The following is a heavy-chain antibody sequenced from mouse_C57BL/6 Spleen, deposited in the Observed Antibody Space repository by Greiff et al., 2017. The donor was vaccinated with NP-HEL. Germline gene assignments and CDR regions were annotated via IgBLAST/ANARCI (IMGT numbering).Heavy chain of an antibody. CDR1: GFTFSDYY. V-gene: IGHV5-16*01. J-gene: IGHJ4*01. CDR2: INYDGSST. Sequence: EVKLMESEGGLVQPGSSMKLSCTASGFTFSDYYMAWVRQVPEKGLEWVANINYDGSSTYYLDSLKSRFIISRDNAKNILYLQMSSLKSEDTATYYCARDGGSAMDYWGQGTSVTVSS. CDR3: ARDGGSAMDY.